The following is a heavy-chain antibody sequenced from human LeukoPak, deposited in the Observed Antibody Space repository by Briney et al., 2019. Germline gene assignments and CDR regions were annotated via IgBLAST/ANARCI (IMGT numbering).Heavy chain of an antibody. CDR2: INPSGGST. Sequence: GASVKVSCKASGYTFTSYYMHWVRQAPGQGLEWMGIINPSGGSTSYAQKFQGRVTMARDTSTSTVYLELSSLRSEDTAVYYCATSFGVFINYSDYWGQGTLVTVSS. J-gene: IGHJ4*02. V-gene: IGHV1-46*01. D-gene: IGHD3-3*01. CDR1: GYTFTSYY. CDR3: ATSFGVFINYSDY.